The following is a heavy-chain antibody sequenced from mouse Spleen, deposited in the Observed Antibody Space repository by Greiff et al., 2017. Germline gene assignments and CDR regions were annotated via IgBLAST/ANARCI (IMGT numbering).Heavy chain of an antibody. V-gene: IGHV1-4*02. J-gene: IGHJ3*01. CDR3: ATGSSYVWFAY. Sequence: VQLVESAAELARPGASVKMSCKASGYTFTSYTMHWVKQRPGQGLEWIGYINPSSGYTEYNQKFKDKTTLTADKSSSTAYMQLSSLTSEDSAVYYCATGSSYVWFAYWGQGTLVTVSA. D-gene: IGHD1-1*01. CDR2: INPSSGYT. CDR1: GYTFTSYT.